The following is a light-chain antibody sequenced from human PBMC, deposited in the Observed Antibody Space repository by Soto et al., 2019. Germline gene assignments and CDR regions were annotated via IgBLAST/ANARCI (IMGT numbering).Light chain of an antibody. V-gene: IGKV1-39*01. Sequence: DIQMTQSPSSLPASVGDRVTLTCRASQSISTYLNWYQQKPGKAPKLLIYAASSLQSGVPSRLSGSGSRTDFTLTISSLQPEDFATYYCQQSYTIPYTFVQGTKLEIK. CDR2: AAS. CDR1: QSISTY. CDR3: QQSYTIPYT. J-gene: IGKJ2*01.